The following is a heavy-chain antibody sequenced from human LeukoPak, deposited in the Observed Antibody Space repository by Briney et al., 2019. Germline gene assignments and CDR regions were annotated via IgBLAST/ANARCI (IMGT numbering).Heavy chain of an antibody. D-gene: IGHD3-10*01. CDR2: ISSSSYI. V-gene: IGHV3-21*01. CDR3: ARDRPWYGSGSDSDY. J-gene: IGHJ4*01. Sequence: PGRSLRLSCAPPGFTSSSYNMKWVRQAPGNVLEWVSSISSSSYIYYADSVKGRFTISRDNAKNSLYLQMNSLGAEDTAVYYCARDRPWYGSGSDSDYWGQGTLVTVSS. CDR1: GFTSSSYN.